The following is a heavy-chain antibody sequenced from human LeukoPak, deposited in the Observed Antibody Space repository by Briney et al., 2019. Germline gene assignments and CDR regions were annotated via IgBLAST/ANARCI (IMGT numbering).Heavy chain of an antibody. CDR1: GLPFRSYS. Sequence: GGSLRLSCAASGLPFRSYSMNWVRQPPGKGLEWISYISSFSGTIYYADSVEGRFTISRDNAKNSLYLQMNSLRAEDTAIYYCATYRQVLLPFESWGQGTLVTVSS. V-gene: IGHV3-48*01. J-gene: IGHJ4*02. CDR3: ATYRQVLLPFES. CDR2: ISSFSGTI. D-gene: IGHD2-8*02.